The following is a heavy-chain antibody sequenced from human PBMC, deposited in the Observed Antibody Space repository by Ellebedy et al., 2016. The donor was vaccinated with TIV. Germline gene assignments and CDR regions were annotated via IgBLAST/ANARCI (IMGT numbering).Heavy chain of an antibody. CDR1: GFTFSDYH. V-gene: IGHV3-33*01. J-gene: IGHJ6*02. Sequence: PGGSLRLSCAASGFTFSDYHMHWVRQAPGKGLEWVALIWFDGGSKYYVDSVKDRFTLSRNNSKNTVHLEINNLRLDDTAVYYCAREVAGGQGAMDVWGQGTTVTVSS. D-gene: IGHD5-12*01. CDR2: IWFDGGSK. CDR3: AREVAGGQGAMDV.